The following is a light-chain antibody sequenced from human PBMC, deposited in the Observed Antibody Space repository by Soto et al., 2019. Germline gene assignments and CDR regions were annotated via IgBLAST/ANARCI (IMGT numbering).Light chain of an antibody. J-gene: IGKJ2*01. CDR3: QQYDSFPYT. Sequence: DLQITQSATALSACAAHSVHIPFRSSQSISSWLAWYQQKPGKAPNLLIYKASTLESGVPSRFSGSGSGTEFSLTISSLQPDDFATYCCQQYDSFPYTFGKWTKVDIK. CDR1: QSISSW. V-gene: IGKV1-5*03. CDR2: KAS.